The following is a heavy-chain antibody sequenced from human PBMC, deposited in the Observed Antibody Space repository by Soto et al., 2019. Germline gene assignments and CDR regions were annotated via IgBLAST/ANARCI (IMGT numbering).Heavy chain of an antibody. D-gene: IGHD3-10*01. V-gene: IGHV3-30*03. Sequence: GGSLRLSCTASGFDFRSYGIHWVRQAPGRGLEWVAAASYDGSETYYADPAKGRFTVSKEISKNTAFLQMNALRHEDTAVYFCVRDSGWPILNFDSWGQGTLVTVSS. J-gene: IGHJ4*02. CDR3: VRDSGWPILNFDS. CDR1: GFDFRSYG. CDR2: ASYDGSET.